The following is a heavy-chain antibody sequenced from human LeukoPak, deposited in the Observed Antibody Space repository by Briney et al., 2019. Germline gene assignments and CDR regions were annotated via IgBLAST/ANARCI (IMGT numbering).Heavy chain of an antibody. CDR2: MRFDGSNK. J-gene: IGHJ4*02. CDR3: AGDFDY. CDR1: GFTFSSYG. Sequence: GGSLRLSCAASGFTFSSYGMHWVRQTPGKGLEWVAFMRFDGSNKYYADSVKGRFTISRDNSKNTLYLQMNSLRAEDTAVYYCAGDFDYWGQGTLVTVSS. V-gene: IGHV3-30*02.